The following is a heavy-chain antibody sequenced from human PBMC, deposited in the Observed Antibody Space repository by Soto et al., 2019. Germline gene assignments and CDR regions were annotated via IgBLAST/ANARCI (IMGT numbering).Heavy chain of an antibody. CDR3: ARVARGYCSSTSCLKPQKRDWYFDL. V-gene: IGHV3-72*01. Sequence: GGSLRLSCAASGFTFSDHYMDWVRQAPGKGLEWVGRTRNKANSYTTEYAASVKGRFTISRDDSKNSLYLQMNSLKTEDTAVYYCARVARGYCSSTSCLKPQKRDWYFDLWGRGTLVTVSS. CDR2: TRNKANSYTT. CDR1: GFTFSDHY. D-gene: IGHD2-2*01. J-gene: IGHJ2*01.